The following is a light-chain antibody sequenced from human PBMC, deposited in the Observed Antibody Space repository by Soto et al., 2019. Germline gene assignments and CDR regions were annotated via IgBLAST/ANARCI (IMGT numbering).Light chain of an antibody. V-gene: IGKV1-39*01. CDR2: AAS. CDR1: QSIATY. J-gene: IGKJ3*01. Sequence: DIQMTQSPSSLSASVGDRVTITCRASQSIATYLHWYQQKPGKAPKLLIYAASSLLSGVPSRFSGSGSGTDFTLSISSLQPEDFATYSCQQSYSSPFTFGPWTKVDIK. CDR3: QQSYSSPFT.